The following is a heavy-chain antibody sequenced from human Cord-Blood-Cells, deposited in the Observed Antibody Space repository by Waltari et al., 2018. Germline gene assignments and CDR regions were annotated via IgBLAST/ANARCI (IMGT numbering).Heavy chain of an antibody. CDR1: GGSFSGYY. J-gene: IGHJ3*02. CDR2: INHSGST. CDR3: AREMIDESPSLSNIAARLGAFDI. D-gene: IGHD6-6*01. V-gene: IGHV4-34*01. Sequence: QVQLQQWGAGLLKPSETLSLTCAVYGGSFSGYYWSWIRQPPGKGLEWIGEINHSGSTNYNPSLKSRVTISVDTSKNQFSLKLSSGTAADTAVYYCAREMIDESPSLSNIAARLGAFDIWGQGTMVTVSS.